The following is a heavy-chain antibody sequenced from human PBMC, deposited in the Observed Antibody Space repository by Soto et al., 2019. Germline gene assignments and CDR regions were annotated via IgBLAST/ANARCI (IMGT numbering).Heavy chain of an antibody. J-gene: IGHJ4*02. CDR3: ANKPDYGDYFDY. D-gene: IGHD4-17*01. V-gene: IGHV3-30*18. CDR1: GFTFSSYG. Sequence: QVQLVESGGGVVQPGRSLRLSCAASGFTFSSYGMHWVRQAPGKGLEWVAVISYDGSNKYYADSVKGRFTISRDNSKNTLYLQMNSLRAEDTAVYYCANKPDYGDYFDYWGQGTLVTVSS. CDR2: ISYDGSNK.